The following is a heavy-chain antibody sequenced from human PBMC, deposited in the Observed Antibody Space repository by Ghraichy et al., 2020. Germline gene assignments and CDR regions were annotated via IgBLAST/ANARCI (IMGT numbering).Heavy chain of an antibody. D-gene: IGHD5-12*01. J-gene: IGHJ4*02. CDR1: GYSFTSYW. CDR3: ARLRSGYDYDSFYFDY. Sequence: GESLNISCKGSGYSFTSYWIGWVRQMPGKGLEWMGIIYPGDSDTRYSPSFQGQVTISADKSISTAYLQWSSLKASDTAMYYCARLRSGYDYDSFYFDYWGQGTLVTVSS. V-gene: IGHV5-51*01. CDR2: IYPGDSDT.